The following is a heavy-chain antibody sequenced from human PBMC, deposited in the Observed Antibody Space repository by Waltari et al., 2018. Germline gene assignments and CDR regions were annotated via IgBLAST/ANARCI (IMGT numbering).Heavy chain of an antibody. J-gene: IGHJ4*02. Sequence: VQLVQSGAEVKKPGASVKVSCKASGYTFTSYAMHWVRQMPGKGLEWMGIIYPGDSDTRYSPSFQGQVTISADKSISTAYLQWSSLKASDTAMYYCASLGPSSWDRVFDYWGQGTLVTVSS. D-gene: IGHD6-13*01. CDR3: ASLGPSSWDRVFDY. V-gene: IGHV5-51*01. CDR1: GYTFTSYA. CDR2: IYPGDSDT.